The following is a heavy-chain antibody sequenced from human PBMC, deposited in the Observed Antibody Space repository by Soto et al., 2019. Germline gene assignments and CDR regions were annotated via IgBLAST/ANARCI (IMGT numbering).Heavy chain of an antibody. V-gene: IGHV3-30*18. CDR1: GFTFSSYG. CDR3: AKAHGVLWFGELLFPNYYYYYGMDV. D-gene: IGHD3-10*01. J-gene: IGHJ6*02. Sequence: PGGSLRLSCAASGFTFSSYGMHWVRQAPGKGLEWVAVISYDGNNKYYADSVKGRFTISRDNSKNTLYLQMNSLRAEDTAVYYCAKAHGVLWFGELLFPNYYYYYGMDVWGQGTTVTVSS. CDR2: ISYDGNNK.